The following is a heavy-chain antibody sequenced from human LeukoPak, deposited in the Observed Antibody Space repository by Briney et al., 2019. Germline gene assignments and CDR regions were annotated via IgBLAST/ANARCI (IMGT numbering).Heavy chain of an antibody. V-gene: IGHV3-64*02. Sequence: GGSLRLSCAASGFSFSTYAMHWVRQAPGKGLEYVSAISTNGDSTYYADSVKGRFPISRDNSKNTLFLQMGSLRADDMAVYYCARWGSTSCYDYWGQGTLVTVSS. CDR2: ISTNGDST. J-gene: IGHJ4*02. CDR1: GFSFSTYA. D-gene: IGHD2-2*01. CDR3: ARWGSTSCYDY.